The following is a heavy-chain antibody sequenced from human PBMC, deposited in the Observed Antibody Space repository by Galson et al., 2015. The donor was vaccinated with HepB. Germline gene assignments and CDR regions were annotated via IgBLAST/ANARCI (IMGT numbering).Heavy chain of an antibody. Sequence: CAISGDSVSSNRAAWNWIRQSPSRGLEWLGRTYYRSKWFYGYAVSVKSRITINPDTSKNQFSLHLNSVTPEDTAVYYCARSAGDLDYWGQGTLVTVSS. CDR1: GDSVSSNRAA. CDR3: ARSAGDLDY. CDR2: TYYRSKWFY. J-gene: IGHJ4*02. D-gene: IGHD7-27*01. V-gene: IGHV6-1*01.